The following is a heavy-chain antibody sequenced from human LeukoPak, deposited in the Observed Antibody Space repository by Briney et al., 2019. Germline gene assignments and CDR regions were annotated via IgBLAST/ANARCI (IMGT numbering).Heavy chain of an antibody. J-gene: IGHJ4*02. CDR1: GYNFANDW. V-gene: IGHV5-51*01. CDR3: ARQESEMTTPANRYFDL. Sequence: GESLKISCKGSGYNFANDWIGWVRQMPRKGLEWMGIIFPDDSDTIYSPSFQGQVTISADKSINTAYLQWSSLKASDSAIYYCARQESEMTTPANRYFDLWGQGTLITVSS. CDR2: IFPDDSDT. D-gene: IGHD5-24*01.